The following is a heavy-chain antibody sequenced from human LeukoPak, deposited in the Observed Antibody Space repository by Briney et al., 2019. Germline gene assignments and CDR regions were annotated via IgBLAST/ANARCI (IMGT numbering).Heavy chain of an antibody. CDR1: GFTVISNY. Sequence: GGSLRLSCAASGFTVISNYMSWVRQAPGKGLEWVSVIYSGGTTYYADSVKGRFTISRDNARNTLYLQMNSLGAEDTAVYYCARDWFDPWGQGTLVTVFS. V-gene: IGHV3-66*01. J-gene: IGHJ5*02. CDR3: ARDWFDP. CDR2: IYSGGTT.